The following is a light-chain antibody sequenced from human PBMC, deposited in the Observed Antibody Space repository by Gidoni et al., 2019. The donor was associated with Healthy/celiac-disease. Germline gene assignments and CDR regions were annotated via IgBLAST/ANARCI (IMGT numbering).Light chain of an antibody. CDR1: ALPKQY. CDR2: KDS. Sequence: SYDLTQPPSVSVSPGQTARITCPGDALPKQYAYWYQQKPGQAPVLVIYKDSERPSGIPERFSGSSSGTTVTLTISGVQAEDEADYYCQSADSSDVIFGGGTKLTVL. J-gene: IGLJ2*01. CDR3: QSADSSDVI. V-gene: IGLV3-25*03.